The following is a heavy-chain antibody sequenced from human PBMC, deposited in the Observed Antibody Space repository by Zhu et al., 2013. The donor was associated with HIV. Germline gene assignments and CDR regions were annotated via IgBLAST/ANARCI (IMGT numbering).Heavy chain of an antibody. J-gene: IGHJ6*02. V-gene: IGHV1-2*02. CDR2: INPNSGGT. Sequence: QVQLVQSGAEVKKPGSSVKVSCKASGGTFSSYAISWVRQAPGQGLEWMGWINPNSGGTNYAQKFQGRVTMTRDTSISTAYMELSRLRSDDTAVYYCARDLTTVKYYYGMDVWGQGTTVTVSS. D-gene: IGHD4-17*01. CDR1: GGTFSSYA. CDR3: ARDLTTVKYYYGMDV.